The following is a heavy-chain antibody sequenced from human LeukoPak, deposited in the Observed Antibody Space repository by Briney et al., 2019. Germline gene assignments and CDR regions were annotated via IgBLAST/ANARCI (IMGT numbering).Heavy chain of an antibody. J-gene: IGHJ5*02. V-gene: IGHV1-69*05. CDR1: GGTFSSYA. CDR2: IIPIFGTA. CDR3: ARASRAYDSSGYPQALNWFDP. Sequence: GASVKVSCKASGGTFSSYAISWVRQAPGQGLEWMGRIIPIFGTASYAQKFQGRVTMTRDTSTSTVYMELSSLRSEDTAVYYCARASRAYDSSGYPQALNWFDPWGQGTLVTVSS. D-gene: IGHD3-22*01.